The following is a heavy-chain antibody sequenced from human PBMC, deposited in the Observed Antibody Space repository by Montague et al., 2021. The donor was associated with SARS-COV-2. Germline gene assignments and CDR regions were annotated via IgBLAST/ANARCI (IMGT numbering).Heavy chain of an antibody. CDR3: TRGRAISTLFVPHQRWFDP. V-gene: IGHV4-34*01. D-gene: IGHD3-9*01. CDR2: IHYSGGT. J-gene: IGHJ5*02. Sequence: SETLSLTCAVYGGSFSNYYWSWIRQPPGEGLQWIGEIHYSGGTNYNPSLKSRVTISVDTSKNQLSLKLSSATAADTAVYYCTRGRAISTLFVPHQRWFDPWGQGTLVTVSS. CDR1: GGSFSNYY.